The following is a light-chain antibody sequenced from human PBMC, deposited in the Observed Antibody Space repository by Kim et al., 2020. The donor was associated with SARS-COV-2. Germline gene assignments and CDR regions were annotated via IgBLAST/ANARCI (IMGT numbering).Light chain of an antibody. Sequence: ELTQPPSASGTPGQRVTISCSGSSSNIGSNYVYWYQQLPGTAPKLLISKNTQRPSGVPDRFSGSKSGTSASLAISGLRSGDEADYYCAAWDDSLSGYVFGTGTKVTVL. CDR2: KNT. V-gene: IGLV1-47*01. CDR3: AAWDDSLSGYV. CDR1: SSNIGSNY. J-gene: IGLJ1*01.